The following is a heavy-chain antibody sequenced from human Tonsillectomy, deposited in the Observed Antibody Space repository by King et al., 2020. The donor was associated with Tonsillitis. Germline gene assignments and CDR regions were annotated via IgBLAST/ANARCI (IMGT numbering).Heavy chain of an antibody. CDR3: AQSRDYYGSGCDDAFDI. J-gene: IGHJ3*02. CDR1: GFTFSIYA. CDR2: ISGSCGVT. D-gene: IGHD3-10*01. V-gene: IGHV3-23*04. Sequence: VQLVESGGGLVQPGGYLRLSCAASGFTFSIYAMSWVRQAPGKGLEWVSAISGSCGVTYYADTVKGRLNITRENSKNMLYLQMNSLRDEDTAVYYCAQSRDYYGSGCDDAFDIWGQGTMVTVSS.